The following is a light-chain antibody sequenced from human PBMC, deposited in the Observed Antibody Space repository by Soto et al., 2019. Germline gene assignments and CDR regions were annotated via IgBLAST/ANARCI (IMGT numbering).Light chain of an antibody. V-gene: IGKV1-8*01. J-gene: IGKJ2*01. CDR2: AAS. Sequence: AIRMTQSPSSLSASTGDRVTITCRASQGISSYLAWYQQKPGKAPKLLIYAASTLQSGVPSRFNGSGSGTDFTLTISCLKSEDFATYYCQQYYRYPYTFGQGTKV. CDR3: QQYYRYPYT. CDR1: QGISSY.